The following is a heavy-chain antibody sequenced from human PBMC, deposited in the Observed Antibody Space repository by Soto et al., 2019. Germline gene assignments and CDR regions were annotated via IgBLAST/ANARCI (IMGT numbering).Heavy chain of an antibody. CDR2: IYSGGST. J-gene: IGHJ6*03. CDR3: ARVYDYGGNYYYYMDV. CDR1: GFTVSSNY. V-gene: IGHV3-66*01. Sequence: GGSLRLSCAASGFTVSSNYMSWVRQAPGKGLEWVSVIYSGGSTYYADSVKGRFTISRDNSKNTLYLQMNSLRAEDTAVYYCARVYDYGGNYYYYMDVWGKGTTVTVSS. D-gene: IGHD4-17*01.